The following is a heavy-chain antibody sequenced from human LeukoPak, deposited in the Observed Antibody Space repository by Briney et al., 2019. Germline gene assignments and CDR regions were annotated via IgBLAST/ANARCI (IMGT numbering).Heavy chain of an antibody. D-gene: IGHD3/OR15-3a*01. Sequence: SETLSLTCTVSGGSISRYYWSWVRQAAGKGLEYLGRIDSSGNTRSLKSRVALSLDTSHNQLFLRLSSVTAADSAVYFCARDSAGTIWTSQYYYYMDVWGKGTTVTVSS. CDR2: IDSSG. CDR1: GGSISRYY. CDR3: ARDSAGTIWTSQYYYYMDV. J-gene: IGHJ6*03. V-gene: IGHV4-4*07.